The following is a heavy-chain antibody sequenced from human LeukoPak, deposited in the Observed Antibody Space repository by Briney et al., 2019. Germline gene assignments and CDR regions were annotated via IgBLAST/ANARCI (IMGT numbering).Heavy chain of an antibody. CDR2: ISSSGSTI. J-gene: IGHJ4*02. D-gene: IGHD3-22*01. CDR3: AKAMRGYERSIDY. V-gene: IGHV3-48*01. Sequence: PGGSLRLSCAASGFTFSSFSMNWVRQAPGKGLGWISYISSSGSTIWYADSVKGRFTISRDNGNNSMYLKMTSLRAEDTAVYFCAKAMRGYERSIDYWGQGTLVTVSS. CDR1: GFTFSSFS.